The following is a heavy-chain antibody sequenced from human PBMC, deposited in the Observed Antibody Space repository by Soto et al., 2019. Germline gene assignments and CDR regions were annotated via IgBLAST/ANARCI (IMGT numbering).Heavy chain of an antibody. CDR3: ARHRSTVSLLDY. CDR1: GGSISPYY. J-gene: IGHJ4*02. V-gene: IGHV4-59*08. CDR2: IYSFGST. D-gene: IGHD2-2*01. Sequence: QVQLQESGPGLVKPSETLSLTGTVSGGSISPYYWSWIRQPPGEGLEWIGYIYSFGSTNYNASLESRVSMSVDTSKDQLSLKLTSVTAADTVVYFCARHRSTVSLLDYWGLGTLVTVSS.